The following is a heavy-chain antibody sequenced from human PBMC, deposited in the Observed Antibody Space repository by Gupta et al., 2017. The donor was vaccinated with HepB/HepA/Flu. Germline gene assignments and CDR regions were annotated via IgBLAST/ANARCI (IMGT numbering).Heavy chain of an antibody. V-gene: IGHV4-39*01. CDR1: GGSISSSSYY. J-gene: IGHJ3*02. CDR2: IYYSGST. CDR3: ARQRQLLWFGELLWSSAFDI. Sequence: QLQLQESGPGLVKPSETLSLTCTVSGGSISSSSYYWGWIRQPPGKGLEWIGSIYYSGSTYYNPSLKSRVTISVDTSKNQFSLKLSSVTAADTAVYYCARQRQLLWFGELLWSSAFDIWGQGTMVTVSS. D-gene: IGHD3-10*01.